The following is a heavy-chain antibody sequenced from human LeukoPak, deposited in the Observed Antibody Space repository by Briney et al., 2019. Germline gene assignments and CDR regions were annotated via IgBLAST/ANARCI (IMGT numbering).Heavy chain of an antibody. D-gene: IGHD3-10*01. CDR2: VYYSGST. CDR3: ARGGYYGSGNDFRFDP. CDR1: GGSISGSNYY. J-gene: IGHJ5*02. V-gene: IGHV4-39*07. Sequence: SETLSLTCTVSGGSISGSNYYWGWIRQPPGKGLEWIGVVYYSGSTYYSSSFKSRVTISVDTSKNKFSLKLSSVTAADTAVYYCARGGYYGSGNDFRFDPWGQGTLVTVSS.